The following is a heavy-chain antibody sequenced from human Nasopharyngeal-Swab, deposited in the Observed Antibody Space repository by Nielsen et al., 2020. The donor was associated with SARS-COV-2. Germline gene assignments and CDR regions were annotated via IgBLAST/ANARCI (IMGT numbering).Heavy chain of an antibody. Sequence: SVKVSCKASGFTFTSSAMQWVRQARGQRLEWIGWIVVGSGNTNYAQKLQGRVTMTTDTSTSTAYMELRSLRSDDTAVYYCARVGITNWDFGFWSGYFGPPYYYYGMDVWGQGTTVTVSS. D-gene: IGHD3-3*01. V-gene: IGHV1-58*02. CDR3: ARVGITNWDFGFWSGYFGPPYYYYGMDV. CDR1: GFTFTSSA. CDR2: IVVGSGNT. J-gene: IGHJ6*02.